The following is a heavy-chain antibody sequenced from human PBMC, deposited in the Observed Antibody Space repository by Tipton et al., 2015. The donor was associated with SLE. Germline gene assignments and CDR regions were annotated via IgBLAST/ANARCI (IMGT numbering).Heavy chain of an antibody. CDR1: GVSISRYY. J-gene: IGHJ4*02. V-gene: IGHV4-31*03. CDR3: AREGSGNGFDY. D-gene: IGHD3-3*01. CDR2: IYHSGSA. Sequence: TLSLTCIVSGVSISRYYWSWIRQPPGKGLQWIGYIYHSGSAYYNPSLRSRVAISVDTSNNQFYMRLSSVIAADTAVYYCAREGSGNGFDYWGQGALVTVSS.